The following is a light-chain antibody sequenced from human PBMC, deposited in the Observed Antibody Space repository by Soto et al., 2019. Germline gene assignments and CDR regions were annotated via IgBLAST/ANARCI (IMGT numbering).Light chain of an antibody. V-gene: IGKV1-27*01. Sequence: DIQMTQSPSSLSASVGDRVTITCRASQDISGYLAWYQQKPGKVPKLLIYIASTLQSGVPSRFSGSGSGTDFTLTISSLQPEDVATDYCQKFNTAPLPFGQGTRLEIK. CDR2: IAS. CDR1: QDISGY. CDR3: QKFNTAPLP. J-gene: IGKJ5*01.